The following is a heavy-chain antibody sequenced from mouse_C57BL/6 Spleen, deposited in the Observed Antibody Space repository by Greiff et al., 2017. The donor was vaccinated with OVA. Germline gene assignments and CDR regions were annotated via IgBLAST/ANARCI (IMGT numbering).Heavy chain of an antibody. CDR2: INYDGSST. CDR3: ARAEGPYYFDY. Sequence: EVKLMESEGGLVQPGSSMKLSCTASGFTFSDYYMAWVRQVPEKGLEWVANINYDGSSTYYLDSLKSRFIISRDNAKNILYLQMSSLKSEDTATYYCARAEGPYYFDYWGQGTTLTVSS. V-gene: IGHV5-16*01. J-gene: IGHJ2*01. CDR1: GFTFSDYY. D-gene: IGHD3-3*01.